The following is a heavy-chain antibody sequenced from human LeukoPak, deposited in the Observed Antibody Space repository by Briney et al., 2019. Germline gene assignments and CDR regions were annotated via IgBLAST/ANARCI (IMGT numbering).Heavy chain of an antibody. CDR2: IYYSGST. J-gene: IGHJ3*02. CDR1: GGSISGYY. CDR3: ARGGLENGYHSNDGFDI. V-gene: IGHV4-59*01. D-gene: IGHD3-22*01. Sequence: SETLSLTCTVSGGSISGYYWSWIRQPPGKGLEWIGYIYYSGSTKHNPSLKSRVTMSVDTSRNQFSLKLSSVTAADTAVYYCARGGLENGYHSNDGFDIWGQGTMVTVSS.